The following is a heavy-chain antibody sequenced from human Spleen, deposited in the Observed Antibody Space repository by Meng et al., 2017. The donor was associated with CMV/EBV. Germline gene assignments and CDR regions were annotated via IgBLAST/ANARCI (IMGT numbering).Heavy chain of an antibody. CDR3: AKETNRQGDHDFWIGLVDH. V-gene: IGHV3-43D*03. CDR2: ISWDGGNS. J-gene: IGHJ4*02. D-gene: IGHD3-3*01. Sequence: GESLKISCAASGFRLEDYAMHWVRQAPGKGLEWVSLISWDGGNSDYADSVKGRFTISRDKSKHSLYLQMNSLRPEDTALYYCAKETNRQGDHDFWIGLVDHWGQGTLVTVSS. CDR1: GFRLEDYA.